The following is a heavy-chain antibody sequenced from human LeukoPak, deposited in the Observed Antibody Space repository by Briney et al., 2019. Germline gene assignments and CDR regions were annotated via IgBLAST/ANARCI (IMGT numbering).Heavy chain of an antibody. CDR3: AKALGITGTSDY. J-gene: IGHJ4*02. CDR1: GFTFNTYT. V-gene: IGHV3-21*01. Sequence: GGSLRLSCAASGFTFNTYTMNWVRQAPGKGLEWVSSISSSSSYIYYADSVKGRFTISRDNAKNSLYLQMNSLRAEDTAVYYCAKALGITGTSDYWGQGTLVTVSS. D-gene: IGHD1-20*01. CDR2: ISSSSSYI.